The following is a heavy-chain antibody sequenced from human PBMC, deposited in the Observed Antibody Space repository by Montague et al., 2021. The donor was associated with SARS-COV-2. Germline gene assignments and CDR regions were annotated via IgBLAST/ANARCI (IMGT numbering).Heavy chain of an antibody. D-gene: IGHD6-13*01. V-gene: IGHV4-61*02. CDR2: IYASGST. J-gene: IGHJ5*02. CDR1: GGYISSGSYY. CDR3: ARDLSSSWSYWFDP. Sequence: TLFLTCTVSGGYISSGSYYWSWIRQPAGRGMEWIGRIYASGSTKYNPSLKSRVTISADTSKNQFSLKVSSVTAADTAVYYCARDLSSSWSYWFDPWGQGTLVTVSS.